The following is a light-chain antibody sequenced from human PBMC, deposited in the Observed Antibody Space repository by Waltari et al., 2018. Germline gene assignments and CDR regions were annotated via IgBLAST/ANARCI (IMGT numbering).Light chain of an antibody. CDR2: EVS. J-gene: IGLJ2*01. V-gene: IGLV2-23*02. CDR3: CSYAGSSTSVV. CDR1: SSDVGRYNL. Sequence: QSALTQPASVSGSPGQSITISCTGTSSDVGRYNLVSWYQQHPGKAPKLMIYEVSKRPSGVSNRFSGSKSGNTASLTISGLQAEDEADYYCCSYAGSSTSVVFGGGTKLTVL.